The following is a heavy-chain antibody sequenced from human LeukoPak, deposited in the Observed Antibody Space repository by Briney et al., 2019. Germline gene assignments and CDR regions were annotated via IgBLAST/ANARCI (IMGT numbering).Heavy chain of an antibody. V-gene: IGHV4-59*01. D-gene: IGHD3-10*01. J-gene: IGHJ4*02. CDR3: ARVPKKYGSGSYSLFDY. Sequence: SPSETLSLTCTVSGGSMNTYYWSWIRQPPGKGLEWIGYIYYSGSTNYSPSLKSRVTISVDTSKNQFSLRLSSVTAADTAVYYCARVPKKYGSGSYSLFDYWGQGTLVTVSS. CDR2: IYYSGST. CDR1: GGSMNTYY.